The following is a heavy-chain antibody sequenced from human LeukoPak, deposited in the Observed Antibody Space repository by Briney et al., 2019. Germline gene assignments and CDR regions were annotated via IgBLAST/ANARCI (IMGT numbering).Heavy chain of an antibody. D-gene: IGHD3-10*02. V-gene: IGHV3-48*03. CDR3: AELGITMIGGV. Sequence: GGSLRLSCAASGFTFSSYEMNWVRQAPGKGLEWVSYISSSGSTIYYADSVKGRFTISIDNAKNSLYLRMNSLRAEDTAVYYCAELGITMIGGVWGKGTTVTISS. CDR2: ISSSGSTI. CDR1: GFTFSSYE. J-gene: IGHJ6*04.